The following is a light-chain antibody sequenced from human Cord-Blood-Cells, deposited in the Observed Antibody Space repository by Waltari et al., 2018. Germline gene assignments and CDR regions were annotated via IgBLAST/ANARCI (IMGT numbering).Light chain of an antibody. Sequence: DIVMTQSPDSLAVCLGERATINCRSSQRVLYSSNNKNYLAWYQQKPGQPPKLLIYWASTRESGVPDRFGGSGSGTDFTLTISSLQAEDVAVYYCQQYYSTPTFGQGTKVEIK. CDR2: WAS. V-gene: IGKV4-1*01. J-gene: IGKJ1*01. CDR3: QQYYSTPT. CDR1: QRVLYSSNNKNY.